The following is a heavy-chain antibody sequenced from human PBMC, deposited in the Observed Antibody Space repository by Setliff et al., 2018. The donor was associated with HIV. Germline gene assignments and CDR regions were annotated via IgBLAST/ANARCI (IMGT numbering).Heavy chain of an antibody. CDR3: ASGYGSGSYPGD. CDR1: GGSLSSGSYY. D-gene: IGHD3-10*01. J-gene: IGHJ4*02. Sequence: SETLSLTCTVSGGSLSSGSYYWSWIRQPAGKGLEWLGHIYASGRTNYSPSLMSRITISVDTSKNQFSLKLSSVTAADTAVYYCASGYGSGSYPGDWGQGTLVTVS. CDR2: IYASGRT. V-gene: IGHV4-61*09.